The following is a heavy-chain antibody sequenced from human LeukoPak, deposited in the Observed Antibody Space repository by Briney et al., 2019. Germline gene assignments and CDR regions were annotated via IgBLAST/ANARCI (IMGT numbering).Heavy chain of an antibody. J-gene: IGHJ3*02. D-gene: IGHD3-10*01. V-gene: IGHV1-2*06. CDR1: GYTFTGYY. CDR3: ARGSSRLGGRDAFDI. CDR2: INPNSGGT. Sequence: GASVKVSCKASGYTFTGYYMHWVRQAPGQGLEWMGRINPNSGGTNYAQKFQGRVTMNRDTSISTAYMELSRLRSDDTAVYYCARGSSRLGGRDAFDIWGQGTMVTVSS.